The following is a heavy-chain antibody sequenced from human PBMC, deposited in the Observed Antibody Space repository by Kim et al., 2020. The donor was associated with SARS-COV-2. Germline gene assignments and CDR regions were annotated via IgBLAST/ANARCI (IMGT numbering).Heavy chain of an antibody. CDR1: GYSFTSYW. CDR3: ARLSPQEVEELLWSYFDY. J-gene: IGHJ4*02. Sequence: GESLKISCKGSGYSFTSYWIGWVRQMPGKGLEWMGIIYPGDSDTRYSPSFQGQVTISADKSISTAYLQWSSLKASDTAMYYCARLSPQEVEELLWSYFDYWGQGTLVTVSS. D-gene: IGHD3-10*01. CDR2: IYPGDSDT. V-gene: IGHV5-51*01.